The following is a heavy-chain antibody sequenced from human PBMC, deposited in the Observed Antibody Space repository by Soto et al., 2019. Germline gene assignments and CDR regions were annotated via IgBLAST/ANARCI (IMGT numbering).Heavy chain of an antibody. D-gene: IGHD6-19*01. CDR3: ARGFVQCRAVAAPYPDY. CDR2: ISYDGSNK. J-gene: IGHJ4*02. V-gene: IGHV3-30-3*01. CDR1: GFTFSSYA. Sequence: GGSLRLSCAASGFTFSSYAMHWVRQAPGKGLEWVAVISYDGSNKYYADSVKGRFTISRDNSKNTLYLQMNSLRAEDTAVYYCARGFVQCRAVAAPYPDYWGQGTLVTVSS.